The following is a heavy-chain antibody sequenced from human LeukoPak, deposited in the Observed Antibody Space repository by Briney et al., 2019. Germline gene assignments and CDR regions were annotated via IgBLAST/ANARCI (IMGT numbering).Heavy chain of an antibody. D-gene: IGHD1-1*01. CDR2: ISSSSSYI. CDR3: ARDPQLERLDPTDY. J-gene: IGHJ4*02. V-gene: IGHV3-21*01. CDR1: GFTFSSYS. Sequence: PGGSLRLSCAASGFTFSSYSMNWVRQAPGKGLEWVSSISSSSSYIYYADSVKGRFTISRDNAKNSLYLQMNSLRAEDTAMYYCARDPQLERLDPTDYWGQGTLVTVSS.